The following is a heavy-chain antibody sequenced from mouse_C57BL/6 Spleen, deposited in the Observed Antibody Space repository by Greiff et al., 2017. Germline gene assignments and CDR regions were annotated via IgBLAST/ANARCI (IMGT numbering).Heavy chain of an antibody. D-gene: IGHD1-1*01. J-gene: IGHJ1*03. V-gene: IGHV1-55*01. CDR3: GRDYYCSSWYFDV. CDR2: LYPGSGST. Sequence: VQLQQPGAELVKPGASVKLSCKASGYTFTSYWITWVKQRPGQGLEWIGDLYPGSGSTNYTEKFKSKATLTVDTSASTAYMQLSSLTSEDSAVYYCGRDYYCSSWYFDVWGTGTTVTGSS. CDR1: GYTFTSYW.